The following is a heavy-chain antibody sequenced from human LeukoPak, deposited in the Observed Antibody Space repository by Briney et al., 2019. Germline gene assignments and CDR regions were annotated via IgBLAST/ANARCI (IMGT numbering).Heavy chain of an antibody. V-gene: IGHV4-39*07. CDR3: ARDGVTTMVRGVTDWFDP. J-gene: IGHJ5*02. CDR2: ISFGGDT. CDR1: GGSITATRSY. D-gene: IGHD3-10*01. Sequence: SDTLSLTCSVSGGSITATRSYGAWVRQPPGKGLEWIASISFGGDTYYTPSLESRVLISVDTSKNTFSLRLTSVTAADTAVYYCARDGVTTMVRGVTDWFDPWGQGTLVTVSS.